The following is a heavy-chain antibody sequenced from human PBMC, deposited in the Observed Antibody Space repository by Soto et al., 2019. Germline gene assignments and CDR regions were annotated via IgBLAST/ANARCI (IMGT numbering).Heavy chain of an antibody. Sequence: QVQLVESGGGLVKPGGSLRLSCAASGFTFRDYYMSWIRQAPGKGLEWVSYISSGGRPANDADSVKGRFSISRDNAKNSLYLQMASLRAEDTAVYYCARVGTLYAMDVWGPGTTVTVSS. CDR1: GFTFRDYY. D-gene: IGHD1-26*01. V-gene: IGHV3-11*06. CDR2: ISSGGRPA. CDR3: ARVGTLYAMDV. J-gene: IGHJ6*02.